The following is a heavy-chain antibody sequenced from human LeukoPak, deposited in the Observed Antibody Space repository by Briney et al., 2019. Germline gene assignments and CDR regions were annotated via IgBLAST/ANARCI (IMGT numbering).Heavy chain of an antibody. CDR3: TRDTYYYDSSGYSAEYYFDY. V-gene: IGHV3-49*04. CDR1: GFTFGDYA. D-gene: IGHD3-22*01. J-gene: IGHJ4*02. CDR2: IRSKAYGGTT. Sequence: GGSLRLSCTASGFTFGDYAMSWVRQAPGKGLEWEGFIRSKAYGGTTEYAASVKGRFTISRDDSKSIAYLQMNSLKTEDTAVYYCTRDTYYYDSSGYSAEYYFDYWGQGTLVTVSS.